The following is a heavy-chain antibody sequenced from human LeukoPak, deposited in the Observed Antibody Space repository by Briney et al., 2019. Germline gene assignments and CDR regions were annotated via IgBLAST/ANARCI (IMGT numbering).Heavy chain of an antibody. V-gene: IGHV3-30-3*01. CDR3: ARDIWVASWEPPPFFGY. D-gene: IGHD1-26*01. J-gene: IGHJ4*02. Sequence: GGSLRLSCAASGFTFSSYAMHWVRQAPGKGLEWVAVISYDGSNKYYADSVKGRFTISRDNSKNTLYLQMNSLRAEDTAVYYCARDIWVASWEPPPFFGYWGQGTLVTVSS. CDR1: GFTFSSYA. CDR2: ISYDGSNK.